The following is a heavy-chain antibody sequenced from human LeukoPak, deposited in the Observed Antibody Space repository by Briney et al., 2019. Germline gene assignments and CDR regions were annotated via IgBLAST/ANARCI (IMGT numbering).Heavy chain of an antibody. CDR2: IRSDGSST. Sequence: GGSLRLSCVASGFSFSAYIMHWVRQAPGKGLEYVSAIRSDGSSTFYPNSVKGRFTISRDNSKSTLYLQMGSLRAEDTAVYYCTRRYGGHSGWAGYHDSWGQGTLVTVS. V-gene: IGHV3-64*01. CDR1: GFSFSAYI. J-gene: IGHJ4*02. D-gene: IGHD6-19*01. CDR3: TRRYGGHSGWAGYHDS.